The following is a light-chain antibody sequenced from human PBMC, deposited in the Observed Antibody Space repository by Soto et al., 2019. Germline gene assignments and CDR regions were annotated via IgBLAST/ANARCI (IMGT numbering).Light chain of an antibody. J-gene: IGKJ1*01. Sequence: DIQMTQSPSTLSASVGDRVTITCRASQSISSWLAWYQQKPGKAPKLLIYKASSLESGVPSRFSGSGSGTEFTLTISRRQPDDFATYYCQQYNSYRTFGQGTKVEIK. CDR2: KAS. CDR1: QSISSW. V-gene: IGKV1-5*03. CDR3: QQYNSYRT.